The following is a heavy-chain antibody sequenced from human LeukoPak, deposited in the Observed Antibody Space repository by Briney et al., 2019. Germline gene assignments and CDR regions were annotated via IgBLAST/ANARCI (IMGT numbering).Heavy chain of an antibody. D-gene: IGHD2-2*01. CDR2: IYSGGAT. J-gene: IGHJ4*02. CDR3: ARDPPAVAADTYG. V-gene: IGHV3-66*01. CDR1: GFTVSNNY. Sequence: GGSLRLSCAASGFTVSNNYMRWVRQAPGKGLEWVSLIYSGGATFYADAVKGRFTISRDGSKNTLYLQMNSLRAEDTAVYYCARDPPAVAADTYGWGQGTLVTVSS.